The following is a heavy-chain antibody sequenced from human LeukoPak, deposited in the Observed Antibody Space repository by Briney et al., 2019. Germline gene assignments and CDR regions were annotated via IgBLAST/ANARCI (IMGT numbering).Heavy chain of an antibody. CDR2: ISWDGGST. J-gene: IGHJ4*02. D-gene: IGHD2-15*01. V-gene: IGHV3-43D*03. Sequence: GGSLRLSCAASGFTFDDYAMHWVRQAPGKGLEWVSLISWDGGSTYYADSVKGRSTISRDNSKNSLYLQMNSLRAEDTALYYCAKADCSGGSCLFDYWGQGTLVTVSS. CDR3: AKADCSGGSCLFDY. CDR1: GFTFDDYA.